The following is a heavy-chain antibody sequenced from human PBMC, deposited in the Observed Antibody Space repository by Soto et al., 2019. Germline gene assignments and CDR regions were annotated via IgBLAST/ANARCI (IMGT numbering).Heavy chain of an antibody. CDR3: ARGDLTDV. CDR2: LYTGGST. J-gene: IGHJ6*04. CDR1: GFTVSSYY. V-gene: IGHV3-53*04. Sequence: EVQVVESGGGSVQPGGSLRLSCAASGFTVSSYYMSWVRQAPGKGLEWVSVLYTGGSTYYADSVNGRFTISRHNSENTLYLQMNSLRVEDTAVYYCARGDLTDVWGKGTTVTVSS.